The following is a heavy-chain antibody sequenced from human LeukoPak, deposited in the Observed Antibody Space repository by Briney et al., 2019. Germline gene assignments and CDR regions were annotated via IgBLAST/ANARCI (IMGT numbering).Heavy chain of an antibody. CDR2: ISCSGGRT. CDR1: GFTFSSYA. Sequence: GGSLRLSCAASGFTFSSYAMSWVRQAPGKGLEWVSAISCSGGRTYYADSVKGRFTISRDNCKNSLYLQMNSLLAEDTPVYYCAKGQAASLEWLSPGDYWGQGTLVTVSS. J-gene: IGHJ4*02. V-gene: IGHV3-23*01. CDR3: AKGQAASLEWLSPGDY. D-gene: IGHD3-3*01.